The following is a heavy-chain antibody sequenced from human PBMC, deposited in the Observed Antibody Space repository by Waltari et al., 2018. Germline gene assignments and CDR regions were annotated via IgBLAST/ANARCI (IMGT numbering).Heavy chain of an antibody. D-gene: IGHD2-15*01. CDR3: AREVGGYYYYYMDV. CDR1: GGSFSGYY. Sequence: QVQLQQWGAGLLKPSETLSLTCAVYGGSFSGYYWSWIRQPPGKGLEWIGEINHSGSTNYNPSLKSRVTISVDTSKNQFSRKLSSVTAADTAVYYCAREVGGYYYYYMDVWGKGTTVTVSS. CDR2: INHSGST. J-gene: IGHJ6*03. V-gene: IGHV4-34*01.